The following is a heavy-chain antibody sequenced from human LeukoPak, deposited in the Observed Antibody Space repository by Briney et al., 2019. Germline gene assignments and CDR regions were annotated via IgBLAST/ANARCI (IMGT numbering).Heavy chain of an antibody. Sequence: PGGSLRLSCAASGFTFSSYWMSWVRQAPGKGLEWVANINQDGSEKYYVDSVMGRFTISRDNAKNSLYLQMNSLGAEDAALYYCARETATLTTPDYWGQGALDPVSS. CDR3: ARETATLTTPDY. D-gene: IGHD4-17*01. CDR1: GFTFSSYW. V-gene: IGHV3-7*01. CDR2: INQDGSEK. J-gene: IGHJ4*02.